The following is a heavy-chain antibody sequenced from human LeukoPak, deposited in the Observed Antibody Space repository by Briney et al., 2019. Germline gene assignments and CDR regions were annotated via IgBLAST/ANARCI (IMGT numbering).Heavy chain of an antibody. CDR2: ISSSSSYI. CDR1: GFTFSSYS. J-gene: IGHJ4*02. D-gene: IGHD1-26*01. Sequence: GGSLRLSCAASGFTFSSYSMNWVRQAPGKGLDWVSSISSSSSYIYYADSVKGRFTISRDNAKNSLYLQMNSLRAEDTAVYYCARDFMWELPFDHWGQGTLVTVSS. V-gene: IGHV3-21*01. CDR3: ARDFMWELPFDH.